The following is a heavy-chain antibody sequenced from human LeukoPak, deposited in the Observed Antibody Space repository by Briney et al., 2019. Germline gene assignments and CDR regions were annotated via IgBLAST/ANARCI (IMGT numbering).Heavy chain of an antibody. D-gene: IGHD2-2*01. CDR1: GFTFSSYE. Sequence: PGGSPRLSCAASGFTFSSYEMNWVRQAPGKGLEWVSYISSSGSTIYYADSVKGRFTISRDNAKNSLYLQMNSLRAEDTAVYYCARSPRGVVVPAAVDYWGQGTLVTVSS. CDR3: ARSPRGVVVPAAVDY. CDR2: ISSSGSTI. V-gene: IGHV3-48*03. J-gene: IGHJ4*02.